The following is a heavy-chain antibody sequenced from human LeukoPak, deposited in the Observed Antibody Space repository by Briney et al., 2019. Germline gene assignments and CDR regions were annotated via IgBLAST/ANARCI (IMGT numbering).Heavy chain of an antibody. CDR3: ARDPDLLYSYGFGAFDI. V-gene: IGHV1-18*04. J-gene: IGHJ3*02. Sequence: ASVKVSCKASGYTFTSYYMHWVRQAPGHGLEWMGWISPYNGKTKYVEKFQGRVTMTTDTSTTTAYMELRSLRSDDTAVYYCARDPDLLYSYGFGAFDIWGQGTMVTVSS. CDR2: ISPYNGKT. CDR1: GYTFTSYY. D-gene: IGHD5-18*01.